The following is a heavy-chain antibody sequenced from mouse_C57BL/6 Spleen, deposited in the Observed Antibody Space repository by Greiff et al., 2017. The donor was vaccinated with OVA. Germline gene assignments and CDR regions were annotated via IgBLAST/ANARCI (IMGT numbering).Heavy chain of an antibody. Sequence: QVQLQQPGAELVMPGASVKLSCKASGYTFTSYWMHWVKQRPGQGLEWIGEIDPSDSYTNYNQKFKGKSTLTVDKSSSTAYMQLSSLTSEDSAVYYCARLPPYYYAMDYWGQGTSLTVSS. CDR3: ARLPPYYYAMDY. V-gene: IGHV1-69*01. J-gene: IGHJ4*01. CDR2: IDPSDSYT. D-gene: IGHD5-5*01. CDR1: GYTFTSYW.